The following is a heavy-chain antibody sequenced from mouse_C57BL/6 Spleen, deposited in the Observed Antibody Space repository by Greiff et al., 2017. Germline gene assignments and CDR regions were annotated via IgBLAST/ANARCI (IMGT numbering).Heavy chain of an antibody. J-gene: IGHJ3*01. CDR1: GFTFSSYA. CDR3: TRDYYGNYGWFAY. CDR2: ISSGGDYI. Sequence: EVKLVESGEGLVKPGGSLKLSCAASGFTFSSYAMSWVRQTPEKRLEWVAYISSGGDYIYYAANVKGRFTISRDNARNTLYLQMSSLKSEDTAMYYCTRDYYGNYGWFAYWGQGTLVTVSA. V-gene: IGHV5-9-1*02. D-gene: IGHD2-1*01.